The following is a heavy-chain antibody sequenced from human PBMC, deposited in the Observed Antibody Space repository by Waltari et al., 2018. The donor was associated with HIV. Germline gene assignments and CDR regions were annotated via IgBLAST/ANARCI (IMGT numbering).Heavy chain of an antibody. Sequence: QVQLVQSGAEVKKPGASVKVSCKAPGYTFTGYYIHWVRQAPGQGLEWRGWINPNSGCTNYAKNFQGRVTMTSDTSISTAYMELSRLRSDDTAVYYCATPSYDSSGYYSAGSEFDYWGQGTLVTVSS. CDR1: GYTFTGYY. CDR3: ATPSYDSSGYYSAGSEFDY. V-gene: IGHV1-2*02. CDR2: INPNSGCT. J-gene: IGHJ4*02. D-gene: IGHD3-22*01.